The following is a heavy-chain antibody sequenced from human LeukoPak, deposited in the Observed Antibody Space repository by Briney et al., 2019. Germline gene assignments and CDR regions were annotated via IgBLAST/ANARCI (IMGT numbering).Heavy chain of an antibody. CDR1: GGSVSSGSYY. V-gene: IGHV4-61*01. J-gene: IGHJ5*02. CDR2: IYYSGST. CDR3: AREVYSSSLNWFDP. D-gene: IGHD6-6*01. Sequence: PSETLSLTCTVSGGSVSSGSYYWSWFRQPPGRGLEGIGYIYYSGSTNYNPSLKSRVTISVDTSKNQFSLKLSSVTAADTAVYYCAREVYSSSLNWFDPWGQGTLVTVSS.